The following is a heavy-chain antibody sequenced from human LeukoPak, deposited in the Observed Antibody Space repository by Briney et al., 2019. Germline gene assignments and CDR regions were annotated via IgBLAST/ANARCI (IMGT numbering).Heavy chain of an antibody. V-gene: IGHV4-34*01. J-gene: IGHJ4*02. Sequence: KASETLSLTCAVDGGSVSGYYWSWVRQPPGKGREWSGEINHSGSTNYNPSRKSRVTISVDTCKNQFSRKLRSVTAAETAVYYWATGSPPYDYVWRSYRYYFDYWGQGTLVTASS. CDR1: GGSVSGYY. CDR2: INHSGST. CDR3: ATGSPPYDYVWRSYRYYFDY. D-gene: IGHD3-16*02.